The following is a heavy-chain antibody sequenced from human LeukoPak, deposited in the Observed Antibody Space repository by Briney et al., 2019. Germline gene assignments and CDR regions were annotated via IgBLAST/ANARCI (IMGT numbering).Heavy chain of an antibody. J-gene: IGHJ5*02. Sequence: SETLSLTCTVSGGSISSYYWSWIRQPAGKGLEWIGRIYTSGSTNYNPSLKSRVTMSVDTSKNQFSMKLSSVTAADTAVYYCARDLSPPTIVATITWFDPWGQGTLVTVSS. CDR3: ARDLSPPTIVATITWFDP. CDR1: GGSISSYY. CDR2: IYTSGST. D-gene: IGHD5-12*01. V-gene: IGHV4-4*07.